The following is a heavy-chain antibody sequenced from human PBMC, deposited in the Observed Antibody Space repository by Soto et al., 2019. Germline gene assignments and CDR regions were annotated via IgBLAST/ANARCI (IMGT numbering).Heavy chain of an antibody. D-gene: IGHD4-17*01. Sequence: QITLKESGPTLVKPTQPLTLTCTFSGFSLSTSGVGVGWIRQPPGKALEWLVVIYWDDSKNYSPSLKSSLTITKDTSKNQVVLTMTNMDPVDTATYYCARKNYGDYPIDYWGQGTLVTVSS. J-gene: IGHJ4*02. CDR3: ARKNYGDYPIDY. CDR1: GFSLSTSGVG. V-gene: IGHV2-5*02. CDR2: IYWDDSK.